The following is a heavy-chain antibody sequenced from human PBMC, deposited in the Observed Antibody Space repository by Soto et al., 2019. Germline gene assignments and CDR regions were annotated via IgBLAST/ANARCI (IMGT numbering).Heavy chain of an antibody. J-gene: IGHJ4*02. CDR3: ARVPSIYYYDSSVFFDY. D-gene: IGHD3-22*01. V-gene: IGHV4-59*01. CDR2: IYYSGST. Sequence: PSETLSLTCTVSGGSISSYYWSWIRQPPGKGLEWIGYIYYSGSTNYNPSLKSRVTISVDTSKNQFSLKLSSVTAADTAVYYCARVPSIYYYDSSVFFDYWGQGTLVTVSS. CDR1: GGSISSYY.